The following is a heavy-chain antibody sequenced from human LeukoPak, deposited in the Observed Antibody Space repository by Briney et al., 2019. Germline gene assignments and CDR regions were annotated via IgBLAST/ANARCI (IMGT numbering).Heavy chain of an antibody. Sequence: GESLQISCQGSGYNFTSYWIGWVRQLPGKGLEWMGIIYPGESDIKYSPSFQGQVTISADKSISTAYLQWSSLKASDTAMYYCARLNSVATTALYWGQGTLVTVSS. CDR1: GYNFTSYW. V-gene: IGHV5-51*01. D-gene: IGHD5-12*01. J-gene: IGHJ4*02. CDR2: IYPGESDI. CDR3: ARLNSVATTALY.